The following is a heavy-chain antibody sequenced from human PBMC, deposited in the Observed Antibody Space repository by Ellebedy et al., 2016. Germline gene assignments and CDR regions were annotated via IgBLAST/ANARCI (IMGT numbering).Heavy chain of an antibody. Sequence: SVKVSCXTSNYDFSSYDINWVRQAPGQGLEWMGGIIPFFGQASYAQTLQGRVTITADESSSTVYMELRSLRLEDTAVYYCARDPLQIVGTTNVRDAFDIWGQGTIVTVSS. CDR3: ARDPLQIVGTTNVRDAFDI. J-gene: IGHJ3*02. CDR1: NYDFSSYD. D-gene: IGHD1-26*01. V-gene: IGHV1-69*13. CDR2: IIPFFGQA.